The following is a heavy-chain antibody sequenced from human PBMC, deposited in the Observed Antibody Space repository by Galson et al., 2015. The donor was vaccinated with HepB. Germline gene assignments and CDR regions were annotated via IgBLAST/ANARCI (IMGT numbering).Heavy chain of an antibody. CDR1: GFTFSSYA. D-gene: IGHD1-7*01. V-gene: IGHV3-23*01. Sequence: SLRLSCAASGFTFSSYAMSWVRQAPGKGLEWVSAISGSGGSTYYADSVKGRFTISRDNSKNTLYLQMNSLRAEDTAVYYCAKDRLELLSGTSTATDYWGQGTLVTVSS. J-gene: IGHJ4*02. CDR3: AKDRLELLSGTSTATDY. CDR2: ISGSGGST.